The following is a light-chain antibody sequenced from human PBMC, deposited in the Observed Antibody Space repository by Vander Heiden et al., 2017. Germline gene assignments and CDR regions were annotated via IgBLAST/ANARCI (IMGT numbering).Light chain of an antibody. J-gene: IGKJ1*01. CDR2: GAS. Sequence: EIVMTQSPATLSVSPGERATLSCRASQSVSSNLAWYQQKPGQAPRLLIYGASTRATGIPARFTGSGSGTEFTLTISSLQSEDFAVYYCHRDNNWGWTFGQGTKVEIK. CDR3: HRDNNWGWT. V-gene: IGKV3-15*01. CDR1: QSVSSN.